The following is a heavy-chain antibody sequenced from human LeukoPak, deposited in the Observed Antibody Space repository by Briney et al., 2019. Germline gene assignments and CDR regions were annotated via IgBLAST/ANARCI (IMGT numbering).Heavy chain of an antibody. CDR1: GGTFSSYA. CDR2: IIPIFGTA. J-gene: IGHJ4*02. Sequence: SVKVSCKASGGTFSSYAISWVRQAPGQGLEWMGGIIPIFGTANYAQKFQGRVTITADESTSTAYMELSSLRSEDTAVYYCARDSRFGEFHYDYWGQGTLVTVSS. D-gene: IGHD3-10*02. CDR3: ARDSRFGEFHYDY. V-gene: IGHV1-69*13.